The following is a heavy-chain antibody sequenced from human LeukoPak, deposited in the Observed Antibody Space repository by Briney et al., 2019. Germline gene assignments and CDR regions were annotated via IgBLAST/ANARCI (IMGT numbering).Heavy chain of an antibody. CDR3: ARDLYSTGIDY. V-gene: IGHV3-21*01. J-gene: IGHJ4*02. Sequence: GGSLRLSCAASGFTFSSYSMNWVRQAPGKGLEWVSSISSSSSYIYYADSVKGRLTISRDNAKNSLYLQMNSLRAEDTAVYYCARDLYSTGIDYWGQGTLVTVSS. CDR1: GFTFSSYS. CDR2: ISSSSSYI. D-gene: IGHD6-25*01.